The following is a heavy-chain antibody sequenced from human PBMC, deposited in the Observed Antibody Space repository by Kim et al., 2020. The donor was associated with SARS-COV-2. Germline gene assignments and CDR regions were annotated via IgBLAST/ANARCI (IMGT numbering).Heavy chain of an antibody. CDR1: GGTFSSYA. D-gene: IGHD3-10*01. J-gene: IGHJ5*02. V-gene: IGHV1-69*04. CDR2: IIPILGIA. CDR3: ARTYYYGSGSMDRLDP. Sequence: SVKVSCKASGGTFSSYAISWVRQAPGQGLEWMGRIIPILGIANYAQKFQGRVTITADKSTSTAYMELSSLRSEDTAVYYCARTYYYGSGSMDRLDPWGQGTLVTVSS.